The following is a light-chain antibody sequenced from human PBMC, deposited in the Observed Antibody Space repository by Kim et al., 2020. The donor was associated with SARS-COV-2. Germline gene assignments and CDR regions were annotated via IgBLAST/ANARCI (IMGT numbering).Light chain of an antibody. V-gene: IGLV3-19*01. J-gene: IGLJ3*02. CDR3: NSRDSSGNQLV. CDR1: SLRSSD. CDR2: GKN. Sequence: ACGQTYRLTGQGDSLRSSDASWYQQKPGQAPVHVIYGKNNRPSGIPDRFSGSSSGNTASLTITGAQAEDEADYYCNSRDSSGNQLVFGGGTKLTVL.